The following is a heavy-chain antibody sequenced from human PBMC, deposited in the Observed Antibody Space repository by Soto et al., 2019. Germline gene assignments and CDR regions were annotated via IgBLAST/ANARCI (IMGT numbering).Heavy chain of an antibody. CDR2: INPSGGST. CDR1: GYTFTSYY. J-gene: IGHJ4*02. CDR3: AREIPNLLGIAAAGSKDY. V-gene: IGHV1-46*01. D-gene: IGHD6-13*01. Sequence: ASVKVSCKASGYTFTSYYMHWVRQAPGQGLEWMGIINPSGGSTSYAQKFQGRVTMTRDTSTSTVYMELSSLRSDDTAVYYCAREIPNLLGIAAAGSKDYWGQGTLVTVSS.